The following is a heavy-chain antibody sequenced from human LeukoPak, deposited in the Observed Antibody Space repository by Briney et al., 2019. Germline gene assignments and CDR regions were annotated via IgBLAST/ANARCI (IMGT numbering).Heavy chain of an antibody. CDR2: IQTDGGDK. CDR3: AREGGTVVIGRFDY. V-gene: IGHV3-30*02. J-gene: IGHJ4*02. D-gene: IGHD2-2*01. CDR1: GINFRASG. Sequence: GGSLRLSCAASGINFRASGMHWVRQAPGMGLEWVTFIQTDGGDKKYAASVAGRFTISRGNSKNTVYLHMSSLRPDDTALYYCAREGGTVVIGRFDYWGQGTLVTVPS.